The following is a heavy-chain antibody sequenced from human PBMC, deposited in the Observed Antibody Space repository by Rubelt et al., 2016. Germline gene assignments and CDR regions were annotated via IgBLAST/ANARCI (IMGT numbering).Heavy chain of an antibody. CDR2: IQYAGTDN. D-gene: IGHD5-24*01. J-gene: IGHJ6*02. CDR3: AKADDGMDI. V-gene: IGHV3-33*06. Sequence: QVHLVESGGGVVQPGRSLRLSCAASGFVFGNFNMHWVLHTPCKGLEWVAVIQYAGTDNFYADSMKGRLSISRDNAKNTSYVQMDGLGDEDTGIFYCAKADDGMDIWGQGTTVSVSS. CDR1: GFVFGNFN.